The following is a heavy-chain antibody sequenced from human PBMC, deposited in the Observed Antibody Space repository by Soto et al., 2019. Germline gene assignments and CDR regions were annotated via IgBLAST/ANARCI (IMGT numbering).Heavy chain of an antibody. CDR2: INHSGST. CDR3: ARCAYYDFWSGPRGNCMDV. D-gene: IGHD3-3*01. J-gene: IGHJ6*02. Sequence: SETLSLTCAVYGGSFSGYYWSWIRQPPGKGLEWIGEINHSGSTNYNPSLKSRVTISVDTSKNQFSLKLSSVTAADTAVYYCARCAYYDFWSGPRGNCMDVWCQGTTVTVSS. V-gene: IGHV4-34*01. CDR1: GGSFSGYY.